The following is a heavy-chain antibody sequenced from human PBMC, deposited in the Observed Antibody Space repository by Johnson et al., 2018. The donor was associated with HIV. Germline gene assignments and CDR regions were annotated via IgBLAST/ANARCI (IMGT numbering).Heavy chain of an antibody. D-gene: IGHD5-24*01. J-gene: IGHJ3*02. CDR2: IKQEGSEK. CDR1: GFTVSSNY. CDR3: ARVRGWLQHDALDI. Sequence: VQLVESGGGVVQPGRSLRLSCAASGFTVSSNYMSWVRQASGKGLEWVANIKQEGSEKYYVDSVKGRFTISRDNSNNTLYLQMDSLRAEDTAVYYCARVRGWLQHDALDIWGQGTMVTVSS. V-gene: IGHV3-7*02.